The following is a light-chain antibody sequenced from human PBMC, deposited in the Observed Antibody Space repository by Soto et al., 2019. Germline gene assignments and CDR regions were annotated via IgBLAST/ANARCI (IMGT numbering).Light chain of an antibody. V-gene: IGKV1-5*02. CDR1: QSISTW. CDR3: QQYNSYSLT. CDR2: DAS. J-gene: IGKJ4*01. Sequence: DIQMTQSPSTLSASAGDRVTIICRASQSISTWLAWYRQKPGKAPQLLIYDASTLESGVPSRFSGSGSGTEFTLTITSLQPDDFATYYCQQYNSYSLTFGGGTKVDIK.